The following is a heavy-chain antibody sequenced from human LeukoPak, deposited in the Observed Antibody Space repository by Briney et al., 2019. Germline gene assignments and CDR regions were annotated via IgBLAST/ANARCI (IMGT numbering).Heavy chain of an antibody. CDR3: AGWGGTMRTYYYYYMDV. CDR1: GGSISSYY. V-gene: IGHV4-4*07. J-gene: IGHJ6*03. CDR2: IYTSGST. D-gene: IGHD1-1*01. Sequence: PSETLSLTCTVSGGSISSYYWSWIRQPAGKGLEWIGRIYTSGSTNYNPSLKSRVTMSVDTSKNQFSLKLSSVTAADTAVYYCAGWGGTMRTYYYYYMDVWGKGTTVTVSS.